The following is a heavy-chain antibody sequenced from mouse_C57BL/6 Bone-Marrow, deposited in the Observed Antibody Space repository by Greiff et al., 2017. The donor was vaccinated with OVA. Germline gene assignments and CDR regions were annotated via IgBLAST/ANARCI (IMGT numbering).Heavy chain of an antibody. D-gene: IGHD2-2*01. CDR3: ARRGYDRTMDY. CDR2: ISNLAYSI. CDR1: GFTFSDYG. J-gene: IGHJ4*01. V-gene: IGHV5-15*01. Sequence: EVNLVESGGGLVQPGGSLKLSCAASGFTFSDYGMAWVRQAPRKGPEWVAFISNLAYSIYYADTVTGRFTISRENAKNTLYLEMSSLRSEDTAMYYCARRGYDRTMDYWGQGTSVTVSS.